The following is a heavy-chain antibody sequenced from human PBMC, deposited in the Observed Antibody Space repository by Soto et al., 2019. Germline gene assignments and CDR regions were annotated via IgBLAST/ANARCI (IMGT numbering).Heavy chain of an antibody. Sequence: SETLSITCTFSGGSISIYYWSWIRQPAGKGLEWIGRIYTSGSTNYNPSLKSRVTMSVDTSKNQFSLKLSSVTAADTAVYYCARGPDRGAIYYYYGMDVWGQGTPVTVSS. CDR2: IYTSGST. CDR1: GGSISIYY. CDR3: ARGPDRGAIYYYYGMDV. D-gene: IGHD3-10*01. J-gene: IGHJ6*01. V-gene: IGHV4-4*07.